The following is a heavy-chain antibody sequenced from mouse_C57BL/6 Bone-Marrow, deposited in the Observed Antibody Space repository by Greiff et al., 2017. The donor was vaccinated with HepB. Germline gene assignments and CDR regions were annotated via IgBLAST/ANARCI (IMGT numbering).Heavy chain of an antibody. V-gene: IGHV1-18*01. D-gene: IGHD1-1*01. J-gene: IGHJ1*03. CDR2: INPNNGGT. Sequence: SGPELVKPGASVKIPCKASGYTFTDYNMDWVKQSHGKSLEWIGDINPNNGGTIYNQKFKGKATLTVDKSSSTAYMELRSLTSEDTAVYYCARGYYGSSPFTEYFDVWGTGTTVTVSS. CDR1: GYTFTDYN. CDR3: ARGYYGSSPFTEYFDV.